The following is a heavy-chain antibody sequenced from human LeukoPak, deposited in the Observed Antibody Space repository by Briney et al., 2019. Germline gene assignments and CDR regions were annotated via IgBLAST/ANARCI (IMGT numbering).Heavy chain of an antibody. D-gene: IGHD2-8*01. CDR1: GFTFSSYG. Sequence: PGGSLRLSCAASGFTFSSYGMHWVRQAPGKGLEWVAVISYDGDNKYYADSVKGRFTISRDNSKNTLYLQMNSLRAEDTAVYYCAKSGYCTNGVCYRAPYYMDVWGKGTTVTVSS. CDR2: ISYDGDNK. CDR3: AKSGYCTNGVCYRAPYYMDV. V-gene: IGHV3-30*18. J-gene: IGHJ6*03.